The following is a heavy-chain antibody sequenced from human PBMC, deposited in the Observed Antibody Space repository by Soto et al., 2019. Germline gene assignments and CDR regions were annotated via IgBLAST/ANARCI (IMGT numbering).Heavy chain of an antibody. V-gene: IGHV3-23*01. J-gene: IGHJ5*02. Sequence: GESLKISCAASGFTFSSYAMSWVRQAPGKGLEWVSAISGSGGSTYYADSVKGRFTISRDNSKNTLYLQMNSLRAEDTAVYYCAKDLGELAYNWFDPWGQGTLVTVSS. CDR2: ISGSGGST. CDR3: AKDLGELAYNWFDP. CDR1: GFTFSSYA. D-gene: IGHD3-16*01.